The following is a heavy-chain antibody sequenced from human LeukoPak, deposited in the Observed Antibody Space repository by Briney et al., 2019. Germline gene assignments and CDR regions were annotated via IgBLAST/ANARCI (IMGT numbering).Heavy chain of an antibody. CDR3: ARDLADYSDY. V-gene: IGHV3-33*01. Sequence: PGRSLRLSCAASGFPFSSYGMHWVRQAPGKGLEWVALIWYDGSNLYYADSVKGRFTISKDSSKNTLYLHMNSLRAEDTAVYYCARDLADYSDYWGQGTLVTVSS. CDR1: GFPFSSYG. D-gene: IGHD2-21*01. J-gene: IGHJ4*02. CDR2: IWYDGSNL.